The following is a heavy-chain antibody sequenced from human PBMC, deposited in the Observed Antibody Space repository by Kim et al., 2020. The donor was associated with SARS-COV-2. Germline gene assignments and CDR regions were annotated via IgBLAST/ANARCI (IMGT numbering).Heavy chain of an antibody. Sequence: GGSLRLSCEASGFTFNNYSMSWVRQAPGKGLEWVTRISQNGFRTSYVDSLRGRFTISSANAKSSVNLQMNSLRAEDTALYYCGRWSGGFDLGGQGTLDT. CDR1: GFTFNNYS. J-gene: IGHJ4*02. CDR3: GRWSGGFDL. CDR2: ISQNGFRT. D-gene: IGHD3-3*01. V-gene: IGHV3-7*03.